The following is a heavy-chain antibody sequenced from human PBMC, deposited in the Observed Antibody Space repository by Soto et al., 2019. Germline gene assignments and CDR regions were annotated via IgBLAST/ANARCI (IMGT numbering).Heavy chain of an antibody. V-gene: IGHV2-5*02. CDR1: GFSLSTSGVG. CDR2: IYWDDNK. J-gene: IGHJ4*02. D-gene: IGHD3-9*01. CDR3: AHKGPEDWPLDY. Sequence: QITLKESGPTLVKPTQTLTLTCTFSGFSLSTSGVGVGWIRQPPGKALEWLAVIYWDDNKHYSPSLRSRLTITTDPSKNQVVLTMTNMDPMDTGTYYCAHKGPEDWPLDYWGQGTLVTVSS.